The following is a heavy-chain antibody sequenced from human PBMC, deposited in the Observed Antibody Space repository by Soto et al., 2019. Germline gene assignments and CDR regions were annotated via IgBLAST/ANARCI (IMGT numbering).Heavy chain of an antibody. CDR3: ARDPTILTGTPDAFDI. D-gene: IGHD3-9*01. Sequence: PSETLSLTCTVSGGSISSGDYYWSWIRQPPGKGLEWSGYIYYSGSTYYNPSLKSRVTISVDTSKNQFSLKLSSVTAADTAVYYCARDPTILTGTPDAFDIWRQGTMVTVS. J-gene: IGHJ3*02. V-gene: IGHV4-30-4*01. CDR2: IYYSGST. CDR1: GGSISSGDYY.